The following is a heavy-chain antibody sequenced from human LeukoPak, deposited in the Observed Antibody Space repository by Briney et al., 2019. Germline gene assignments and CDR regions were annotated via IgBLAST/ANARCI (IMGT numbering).Heavy chain of an antibody. V-gene: IGHV4-59*08. J-gene: IGHJ4*02. CDR3: AGGGYSYGPIDY. D-gene: IGHD5-18*01. Sequence: SETLSLTCTVSGGSISSYYWSWIRQPPGKGPEWIGYIYYSGSTNYNPSLKSRVTISVDTSKNQFSLKLSFVTAADTAVYYCAGGGYSYGPIDYWGQGTLVTVSS. CDR2: IYYSGST. CDR1: GGSISSYY.